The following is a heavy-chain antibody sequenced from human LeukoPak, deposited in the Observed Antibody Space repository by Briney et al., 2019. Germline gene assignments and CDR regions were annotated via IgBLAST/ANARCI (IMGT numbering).Heavy chain of an antibody. D-gene: IGHD5-24*01. CDR1: GFTVSSNY. Sequence: GGSLRLSCAASGFTVSSNYMSWVRQAPGKGLEWVSVIYSGGSTYYADSVKGRFTISRHNSKNTLYLQMNSLRAEDTAVYYCAKGGGYKGEYYYYGMDVWGQGTTVTVSS. J-gene: IGHJ6*02. V-gene: IGHV3-53*04. CDR3: AKGGGYKGEYYYYGMDV. CDR2: IYSGGST.